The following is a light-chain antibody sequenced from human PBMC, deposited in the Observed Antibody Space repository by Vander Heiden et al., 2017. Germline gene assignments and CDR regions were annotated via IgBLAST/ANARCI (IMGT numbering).Light chain of an antibody. CDR2: DAS. Sequence: IVLTQSPATLSLSPGERVTLSCRASQSVSSYLAWYQQKPGQAPRLLIYDASSRAPGIPARFSAYGSQTDFTLTISSLEPEDFALYYCQQRRGAFGQGTRLEIK. J-gene: IGKJ5*01. CDR1: QSVSSY. CDR3: QQRRGA. V-gene: IGKV3-11*01.